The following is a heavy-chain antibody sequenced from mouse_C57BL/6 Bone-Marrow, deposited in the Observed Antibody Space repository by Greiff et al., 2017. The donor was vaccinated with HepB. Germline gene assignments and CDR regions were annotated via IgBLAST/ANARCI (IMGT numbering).Heavy chain of an antibody. Sequence: VQLQQSGAELVRPGASVKLSCTASGFNIKDDYMHWVKQRPEQGLEWIGWIDPENGDTEYASKFQGKATITADTSSNTAYLQLSSLTSEDTAVYYCARNYGNYVGYYFDYWGQGTTLTVSS. CDR3: ARNYGNYVGYYFDY. J-gene: IGHJ2*01. CDR1: GFNIKDDY. D-gene: IGHD2-1*01. V-gene: IGHV14-4*01. CDR2: IDPENGDT.